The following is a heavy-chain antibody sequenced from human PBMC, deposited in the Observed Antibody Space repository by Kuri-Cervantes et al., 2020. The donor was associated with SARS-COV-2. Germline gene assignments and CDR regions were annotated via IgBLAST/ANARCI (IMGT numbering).Heavy chain of an antibody. J-gene: IGHJ4*02. D-gene: IGHD3-10*02. CDR3: ARPETAYYVGY. Sequence: QVSCKGSGYSFTSYWIGWVRQMPGKGLEWMGIIYPGNCDTKYSPSFQGQVTISADKSISTAYLQWSSLKASDTAMYYCARPETAYYVGYWGQGTLVTVSS. CDR2: IYPGNCDT. CDR1: GYSFTSYW. V-gene: IGHV5-51*01.